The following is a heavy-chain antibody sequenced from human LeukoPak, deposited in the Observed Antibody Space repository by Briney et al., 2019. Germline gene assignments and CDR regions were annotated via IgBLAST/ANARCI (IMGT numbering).Heavy chain of an antibody. V-gene: IGHV1-2*02. CDR2: INPNSGGT. Sequence: ASVKASCKASGYTFTGYYMHWVRQAPGQGLEWMGWINPNSGGTNYAQKFQGRVTMTRDTSISTAYMELSRLRSDDTAVYYCARVRAFSNWFDPWGQGTLVTVSS. J-gene: IGHJ5*02. D-gene: IGHD3-16*01. CDR3: ARVRAFSNWFDP. CDR1: GYTFTGYY.